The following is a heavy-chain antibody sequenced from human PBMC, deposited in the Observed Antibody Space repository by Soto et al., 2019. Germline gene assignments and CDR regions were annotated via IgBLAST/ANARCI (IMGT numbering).Heavy chain of an antibody. J-gene: IGHJ3*02. CDR1: GGSISSGGYY. V-gene: IGHV4-31*03. Sequence: SLTCTVSGGSISSGGYYWSWIRQHPGKGLEWIGYIYYSGSTYYNPSLKSRVTISVDTSKNQFSLKLSSVTAADTAVYYCARAILTTVHAFDIWGQGTMVTVSS. CDR2: IYYSGST. D-gene: IGHD4-17*01. CDR3: ARAILTTVHAFDI.